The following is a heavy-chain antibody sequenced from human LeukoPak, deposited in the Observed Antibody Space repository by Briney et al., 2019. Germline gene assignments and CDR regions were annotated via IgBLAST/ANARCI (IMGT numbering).Heavy chain of an antibody. D-gene: IGHD5-18*01. CDR2: IIGSSGTI. CDR3: ARGTYTAVDY. Sequence: GGSLRLSCAASGFTFSDSYMSWLRQAPGKGLECGSYIIGSSGTIYYADSAKGRFTISRDNAKNSLYLQMNSLRAEDTAVYYCARGTYTAVDYWGQGTLVTVSS. CDR1: GFTFSDSY. V-gene: IGHV3-11*04. J-gene: IGHJ4*02.